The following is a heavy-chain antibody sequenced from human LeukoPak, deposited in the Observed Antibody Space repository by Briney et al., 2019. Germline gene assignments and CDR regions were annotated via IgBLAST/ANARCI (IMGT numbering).Heavy chain of an antibody. J-gene: IGHJ6*02. CDR1: GYTFTSYG. D-gene: IGHD4-17*01. V-gene: IGHV1-69*04. CDR2: IIPILGIA. CDR3: ARVVFKYGDYGHYYYYGMDV. Sequence: SVKVSCKASGYTFTSYGISWVRQAPGQGLEWMGRIIPILGIANYAQKFQGRVTITADKSTSTAYMELSSLRSEDTAVYYCARVVFKYGDYGHYYYYGMDVWGQGTTVTVSS.